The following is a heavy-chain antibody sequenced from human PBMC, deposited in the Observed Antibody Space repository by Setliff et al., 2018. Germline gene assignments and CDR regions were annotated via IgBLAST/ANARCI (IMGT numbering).Heavy chain of an antibody. D-gene: IGHD3-3*01. J-gene: IGHJ6*03. V-gene: IGHV4-61*09. CDR1: GGSLSSYNY. CDR2: IYTDGST. Sequence: SETLSLTCTVSGGSLSSYNYWSWIRQPAGKGLEWIGQIYTDGSTNYNPFLKSRVTISVDKSKNQFSLKLSSVTAADTAVYYCARMSVFFYMDVWGKGTQVTVSS. CDR3: ARMSVFFYMDV.